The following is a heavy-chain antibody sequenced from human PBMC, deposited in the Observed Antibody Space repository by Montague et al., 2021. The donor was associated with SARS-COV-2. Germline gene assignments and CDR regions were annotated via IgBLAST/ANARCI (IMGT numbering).Heavy chain of an antibody. CDR1: GFTFSSHC. Sequence: SLSLSWAASGFTFSSHCMHWVRQLPGKGLLWVARINTDGTITYYADSVKGRFTISRDNAKNSMYLQMNSLRAEDTAVYYCATVRTVAPGYGFDPWGQGTLVTVSS. J-gene: IGHJ5*02. CDR2: INTDGTIT. CDR3: ATVRTVAPGYGFDP. D-gene: IGHD3-9*01. V-gene: IGHV3-74*01.